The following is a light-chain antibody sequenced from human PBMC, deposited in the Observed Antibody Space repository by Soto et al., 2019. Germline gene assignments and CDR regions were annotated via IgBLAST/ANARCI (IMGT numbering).Light chain of an antibody. J-gene: IGKJ1*01. CDR1: QSVSSN. CDR2: GAS. V-gene: IGKV3-15*01. Sequence: IVMTQSPATLSVSPWERATLSCRASQSVSSNLAWYQQKPGQAPRLLIYGASTRATGIPARFSGSGSGTEFTLTISSLQPEDVATYYCQKYNSAPWTFGQGTKVDIK. CDR3: QKYNSAPWT.